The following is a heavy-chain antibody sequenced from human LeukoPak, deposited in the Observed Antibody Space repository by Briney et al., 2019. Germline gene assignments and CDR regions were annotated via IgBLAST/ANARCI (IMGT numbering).Heavy chain of an antibody. V-gene: IGHV3-7*05. D-gene: IGHD3-16*01. CDR3: ARDVEGGTFDI. Sequence: GGSLRLSCAASGFTFSRFWMNWVRQAPGRGLEWVADIDQSGGRNNYVDSVKGRFTISRDNAKNSLFLEMSSLRADDTAVYFCARDVEGGTFDIWGQGTTVTVSS. CDR1: GFTFSRFW. J-gene: IGHJ3*02. CDR2: IDQSGGRN.